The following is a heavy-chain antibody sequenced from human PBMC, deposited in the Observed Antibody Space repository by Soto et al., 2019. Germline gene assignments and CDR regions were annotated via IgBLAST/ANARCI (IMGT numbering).Heavy chain of an antibody. Sequence: GPPVKVSCKASGGAFSSYAISWVRQAPGQGLEWMGGIIPIFGTANYAQKFQGRVTITADESTSTAYMELSSLRSEDTAVYYCARDCSGGSCYSLSDFRTYGMDVWGQGTTVTVSS. J-gene: IGHJ6*02. CDR3: ARDCSGGSCYSLSDFRTYGMDV. V-gene: IGHV1-69*13. CDR2: IIPIFGTA. D-gene: IGHD2-15*01. CDR1: GGAFSSYA.